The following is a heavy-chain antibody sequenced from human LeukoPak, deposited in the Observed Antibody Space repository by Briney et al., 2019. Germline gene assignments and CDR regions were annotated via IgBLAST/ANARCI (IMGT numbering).Heavy chain of an antibody. Sequence: AGGSLRLSCAASGFTFSSYAMHWVRKAPGKGLEWVAVISYDGSNKYYADSVKGRFTISRDNSKSTLYLQMNCLRAEDTAVYYCARDYDPIYYYYGMDVWGQGTTVTVSS. V-gene: IGHV3-30*04. CDR3: ARDYDPIYYYYGMDV. CDR2: ISYDGSNK. D-gene: IGHD3-16*01. J-gene: IGHJ6*02. CDR1: GFTFSSYA.